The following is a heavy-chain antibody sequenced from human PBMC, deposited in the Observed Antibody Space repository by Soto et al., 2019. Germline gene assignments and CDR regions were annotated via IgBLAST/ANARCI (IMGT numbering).Heavy chain of an antibody. V-gene: IGHV1-69*01. CDR2: IIPTFGTG. J-gene: IGHJ6*02. CDR3: ASFDGTLVRGGRSSPYEMDV. D-gene: IGHD3-10*01. Sequence: QVLLVQSGPEGKKPGSSVKVSCKASGGTFNNYAINWVRQAPGKGLEWMGGIIPTFGTGNHAQKFQGRVTIAADESTTPAYMELSSLRSEDTAIYYCASFDGTLVRGGRSSPYEMDVWGQGTTVIVSS. CDR1: GGTFNNYA.